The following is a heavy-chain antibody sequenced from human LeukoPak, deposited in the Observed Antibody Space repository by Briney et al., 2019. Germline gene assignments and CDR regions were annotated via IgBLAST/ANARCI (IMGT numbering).Heavy chain of an antibody. V-gene: IGHV3-30*02. D-gene: IGHD6-13*01. J-gene: IGHJ4*02. CDR1: GFTFSDYY. CDR2: IRYDGSNK. Sequence: GGSLRLSCAASGFTFSDYYMSWIRQAPGKGLEWVAFIRYDGSNKYYADSVKGRFTISRDNSKNTLYLQMNSLRTEDTAVYHCANDPNIYSSSWYVDYWGQGTLVTVSS. CDR3: ANDPNIYSSSWYVDY.